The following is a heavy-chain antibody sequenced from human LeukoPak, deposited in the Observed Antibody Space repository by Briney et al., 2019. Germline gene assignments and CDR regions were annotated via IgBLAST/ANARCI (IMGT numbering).Heavy chain of an antibody. J-gene: IGHJ4*02. D-gene: IGHD3-9*01. V-gene: IGHV4-59*01. CDR1: GGSISSYY. CDR2: IYYSGST. Sequence: SETPSLTCTVSGGSISSYYWSWIRQPPGKGLEWIGYIYYSGSTNYNPSLKSRVTISVDTSKNQFSLKLSSVTAADTAVYYCARLADFDFAHVDYWGQGTLVTVSS. CDR3: ARLADFDFAHVDY.